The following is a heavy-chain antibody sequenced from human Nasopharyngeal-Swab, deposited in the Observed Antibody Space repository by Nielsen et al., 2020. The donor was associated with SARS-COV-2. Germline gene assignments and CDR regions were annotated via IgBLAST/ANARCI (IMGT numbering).Heavy chain of an antibody. J-gene: IGHJ3*02. D-gene: IGHD3-10*01. CDR3: AKDDVVRGDAFDI. V-gene: IGHV3-23*01. CDR1: GFTFNIYA. Sequence: GGSLRLSCIASGFTFNIYAMAWVRRTPGRGLQWVSGIRASGGSTYYTDSVKGRFAVSRDNSRNTLYLQMHSLRVEDTALYSCAKDDVVRGDAFDIWGQGTMVTVSS. CDR2: IRASGGST.